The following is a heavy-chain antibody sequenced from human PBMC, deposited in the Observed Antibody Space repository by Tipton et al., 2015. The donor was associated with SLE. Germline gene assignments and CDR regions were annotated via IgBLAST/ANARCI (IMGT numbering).Heavy chain of an antibody. D-gene: IGHD6-13*01. J-gene: IGHJ4*02. Sequence: TLSLTCTVSGGSIRRSSYYWGWIRQPPGKGLEWIASIYCSGSTYYNPSLKSRVTTSIDTSKNQFSLRLSSVTAADTALYYCARIPLQQLVPNFDYWGQGTLVTVSS. V-gene: IGHV4-39*07. CDR2: IYCSGST. CDR3: ARIPLQQLVPNFDY. CDR1: GGSIRRSSYY.